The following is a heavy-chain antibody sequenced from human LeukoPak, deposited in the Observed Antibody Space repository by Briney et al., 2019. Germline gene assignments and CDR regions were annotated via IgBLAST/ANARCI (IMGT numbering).Heavy chain of an antibody. J-gene: IGHJ1*01. CDR1: GFTFSSFA. V-gene: IGHV3-23*01. Sequence: GGSLRLSCAASGFTFSSFAMSWVRQAPGKGLEWVSTISGSGGSTYYADSVRGRFTISRDNSRNTVYPQMNSLRAEDTAVYYCAKGAARAEEIFQHWGQGTLVTVSS. CDR3: AKGAARAEEIFQH. D-gene: IGHD6-13*01. CDR2: ISGSGGST.